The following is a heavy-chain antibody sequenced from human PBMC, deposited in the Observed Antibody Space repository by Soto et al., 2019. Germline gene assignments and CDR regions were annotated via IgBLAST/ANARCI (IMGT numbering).Heavy chain of an antibody. D-gene: IGHD3-3*01. CDR3: ARLDVSLYDASIGSYPRFWDVDL. CDR1: GGSTSSSSYY. J-gene: IGHJ2*01. V-gene: IGHV4-39*01. Sequence: QLQLQESGPGLVKPSETLSLTCTGSGGSTSSSSYYWGWIRRPPGEGLEWIGSVYYTGSTHYNPSLRSRVTIPAAPSNSPFSLRLSSVPAADPAVYCCARLDVSLYDASIGSYPRFWDVDLWGRGTLVPVSS. CDR2: VYYTGST.